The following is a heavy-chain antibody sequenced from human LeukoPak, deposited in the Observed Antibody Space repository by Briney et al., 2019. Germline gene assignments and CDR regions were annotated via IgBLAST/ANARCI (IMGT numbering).Heavy chain of an antibody. J-gene: IGHJ6*03. CDR2: INWNGGST. Sequence: GGSLRLSCAASGFTFDDYGMSWVRQAPGKGLEWVSGINWNGGSTGYADSVKGRFTISRDNAKNSLYLQMNSLRAEDTAVYYCARANDNYYYYYMDVWGKGTTVTISS. CDR3: ARANDNYYYYYMDV. D-gene: IGHD3-9*01. CDR1: GFTFDDYG. V-gene: IGHV3-20*04.